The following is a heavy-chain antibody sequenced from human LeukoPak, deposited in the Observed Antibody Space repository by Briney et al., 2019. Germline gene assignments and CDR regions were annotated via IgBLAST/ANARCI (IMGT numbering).Heavy chain of an antibody. J-gene: IGHJ3*02. Sequence: GGSLRLSCAASGFTFHDYYMSWIRQAPGKGLEWVSYISSSATTTYYADSVKGRFTISRDNTKKSLYLQMNSLRAEDTAVYYCARGTLHDAFDIWGQGTMVTVSS. CDR2: ISSSATTT. CDR1: GFTFHDYY. V-gene: IGHV3-11*04. CDR3: ARGTLHDAFDI. D-gene: IGHD1-1*01.